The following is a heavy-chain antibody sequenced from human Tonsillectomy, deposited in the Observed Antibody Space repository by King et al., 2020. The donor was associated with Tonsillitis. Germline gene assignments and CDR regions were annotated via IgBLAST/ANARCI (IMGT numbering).Heavy chain of an antibody. CDR1: GFSFGGYA. CDR2: IRSKAYGGTT. CDR3: TRDLGYSPDYYSYYGMDV. Sequence: VQLVESGGGLVQPGRSLRLSCTASGFSFGGYAMSWIRQAPGKGLEWVGFIRSKAYGGTTEYAASVKGKFTISRDDSKSIAYLQMNSLKTEDTAVYYCTRDLGYSPDYYSYYGMDVCGQGTTVTVSS. V-gene: IGHV3-49*03. J-gene: IGHJ6*02. D-gene: IGHD3-22*01.